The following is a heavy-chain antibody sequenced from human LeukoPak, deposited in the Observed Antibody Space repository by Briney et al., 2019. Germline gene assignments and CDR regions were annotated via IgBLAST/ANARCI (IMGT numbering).Heavy chain of an antibody. CDR2: IRYDGSNK. CDR1: GFTFSSYG. J-gene: IGHJ6*02. Sequence: QPGGSLRLSCAASGFTFSSYGMHWVRQAPGKGLEWVAFIRYDGSNKYYADSVKGRFTISRDNAKNSLYLQMNSLRAEDTAVYYCARVDGIAAADYYYYYGMDVWGQGTTVTVSS. D-gene: IGHD6-13*01. V-gene: IGHV3-30*02. CDR3: ARVDGIAAADYYYYYGMDV.